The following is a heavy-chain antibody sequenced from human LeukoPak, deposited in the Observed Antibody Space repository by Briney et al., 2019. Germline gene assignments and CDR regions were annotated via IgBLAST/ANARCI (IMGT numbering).Heavy chain of an antibody. CDR3: AKEDHDRHHDYWYFDL. CDR1: GFTFSSSG. J-gene: IGHJ2*01. Sequence: PGGSLRLSGAASGFTFSSSGMSWVRQAPGKGLESVSTISGTGSSTYYADSVKGRFTISRDNSKNTLYLQMNSLRAEDTAVYYCAKEDHDRHHDYWYFDLWGRCTLVTVSS. V-gene: IGHV3-23*01. CDR2: ISGTGSST.